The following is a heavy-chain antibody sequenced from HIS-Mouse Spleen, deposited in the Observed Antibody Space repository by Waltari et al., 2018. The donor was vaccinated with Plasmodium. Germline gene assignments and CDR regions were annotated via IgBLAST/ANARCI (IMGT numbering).Heavy chain of an antibody. V-gene: IGHV3-33*06. CDR1: GCTFSSYG. D-gene: IGHD1-1*01. CDR2: IWYDGSNK. CDR3: AKEEGNWNDDDAFDI. J-gene: IGHJ3*02. Sequence: QLQLVESGGGVVQPGRSLRLSCAASGCTFSSYGMHWVRQAPGKGLEWVAVIWYDGSNKYYEDSVKGRFTISRDNSKNTLYLQMNSLRAEDTAVYYCAKEEGNWNDDDAFDIWGQGTMVTVSS.